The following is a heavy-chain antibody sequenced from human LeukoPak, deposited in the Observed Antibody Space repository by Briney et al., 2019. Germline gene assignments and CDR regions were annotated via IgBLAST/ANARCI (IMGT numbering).Heavy chain of an antibody. Sequence: PGGSLRLSCAASGFTFSSYSMNWVRQAPGKGLEWVSSISSSSSYIYYAYSVKGRFTISRDNAKNSLYLQMNSPRAEDTAVYYCARKNLSSGWYYVYWGQGTLVTVSS. J-gene: IGHJ4*02. V-gene: IGHV3-21*01. CDR3: ARKNLSSGWYYVY. CDR2: ISSSSSYI. CDR1: GFTFSSYS. D-gene: IGHD6-19*01.